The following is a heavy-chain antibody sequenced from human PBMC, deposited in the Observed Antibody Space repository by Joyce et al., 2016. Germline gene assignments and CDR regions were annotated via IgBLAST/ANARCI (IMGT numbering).Heavy chain of an antibody. D-gene: IGHD5-18*01. V-gene: IGHV1-46*01. CDR1: GYTFTNYY. CDR3: ARDTAMATGYYYYGMDV. J-gene: IGHJ6*02. CDR2: INPSVGSK. Sequence: QVQLVQSGAEVKKPGASVKVSCKASGYTFTNYYMHWVRQAPGQGLEWMGIINPSVGSKNAAQKFQGRVTMTRDTSTSTVYMELSSLRSEDTAVYYCARDTAMATGYYYYGMDVWGQGTTVTVSS.